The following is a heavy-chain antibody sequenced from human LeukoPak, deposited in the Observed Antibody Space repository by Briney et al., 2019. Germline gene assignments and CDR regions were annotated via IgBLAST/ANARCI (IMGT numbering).Heavy chain of an antibody. D-gene: IGHD1-7*01. Sequence: GGYLRLSCAASGFTVINNYMSWVRQAPGKGLEWVSLIYGGGRTYYADSVKGRFTISRDNAKNSLYLQMNSLRAEDTAVYYCARGYNWNYPIDYWGQGTLVTVSS. CDR3: ARGYNWNYPIDY. CDR2: IYGGGRT. J-gene: IGHJ4*02. CDR1: GFTVINNY. V-gene: IGHV3-66*01.